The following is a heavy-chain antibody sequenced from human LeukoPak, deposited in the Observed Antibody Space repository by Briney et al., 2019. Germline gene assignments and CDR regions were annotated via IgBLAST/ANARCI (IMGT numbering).Heavy chain of an antibody. CDR2: IYHSGST. D-gene: IGHD5-18*01. Sequence: SETLSLTCAVSGGSISSSNWWSWVRQPPGKGLEWIGEIYHSGSTNYDPSLKSRVTISVDKSRNQFSLELSSVTAADTAVYYCAKTQPRGYGYGPGSDYWGQGTLVTVSS. CDR1: GGSISSSNW. V-gene: IGHV4-4*02. J-gene: IGHJ4*02. CDR3: AKTQPRGYGYGPGSDY.